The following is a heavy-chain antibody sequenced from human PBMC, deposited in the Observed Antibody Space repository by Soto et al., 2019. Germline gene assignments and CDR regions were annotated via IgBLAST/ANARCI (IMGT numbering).Heavy chain of an antibody. CDR2: ITRDGRNT. Sequence: PGGSLRLACAVSGFIFSNYAMRWVRQAPGKGLEYVSAITRDGRNTYYADSVKGRFIISRDNSRSTLYLQMGSLRAEDMAVYYCARVFYDTGGNYYDYWGQGKMVTVSS. CDR1: GFIFSNYA. D-gene: IGHD3-22*01. CDR3: ARVFYDTGGNYYDY. V-gene: IGHV3-64*02. J-gene: IGHJ4*02.